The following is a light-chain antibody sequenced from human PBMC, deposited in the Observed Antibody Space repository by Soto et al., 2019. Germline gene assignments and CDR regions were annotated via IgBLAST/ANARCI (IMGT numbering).Light chain of an antibody. Sequence: EIVMTQSPATLSVSPGERATLSCRASQSVSTNLAWYQQKPGQAPSLLIYGASTRATGIPDRFSGSGSGTELTITINSLQSEDSEVYYCQQHNQWPITFGQGTRLEIK. J-gene: IGKJ5*01. CDR2: GAS. V-gene: IGKV3-15*01. CDR3: QQHNQWPIT. CDR1: QSVSTN.